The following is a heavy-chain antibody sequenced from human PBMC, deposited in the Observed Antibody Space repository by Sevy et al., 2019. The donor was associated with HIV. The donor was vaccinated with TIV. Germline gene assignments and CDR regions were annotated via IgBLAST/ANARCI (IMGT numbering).Heavy chain of an antibody. J-gene: IGHJ4*02. Sequence: GGSLRLSCVASGFSFSDEPMNWVRQAPGKGLEWISNIRSDSSVMSYADTVRGRFTVSRDNARNSLSLQLNSLRDEDTALYYCVRDTQFGLDYWGQGTLVTVSS. CDR2: IRSDSSVM. V-gene: IGHV3-48*02. CDR1: GFSFSDEP. D-gene: IGHD3-10*01. CDR3: VRDTQFGLDY.